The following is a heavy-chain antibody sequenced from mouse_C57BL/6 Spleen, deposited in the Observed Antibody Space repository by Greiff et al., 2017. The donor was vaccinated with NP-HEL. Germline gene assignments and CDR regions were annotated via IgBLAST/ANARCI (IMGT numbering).Heavy chain of an antibody. CDR3: ARPPVVATYYAMDY. CDR1: GFTFSSYG. CDR2: ISSGGSYT. J-gene: IGHJ4*01. D-gene: IGHD1-1*01. V-gene: IGHV5-6*01. Sequence: EVQLQESGGDLVKPGGSLKLSCAASGFTFSSYGMSWVRQTPDKRLEWVATISSGGSYTYYPDSVKGRFTISRDNAKNTLYLQMSSLKSEDTAMYYCARPPVVATYYAMDYWGQGTSVTVSS.